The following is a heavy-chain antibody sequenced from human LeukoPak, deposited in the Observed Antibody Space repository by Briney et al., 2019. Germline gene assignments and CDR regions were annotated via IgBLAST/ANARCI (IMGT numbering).Heavy chain of an antibody. Sequence: PSETLSLTCAVYGGSFSGCYWSWIRQPPGKGLEWIGEINHSGSTNYNPSLKSRVTISVDTSKNQFSLKLSSVTAADTAVYYCARGRNYGGLYYYYYGMDVWGQGTTVTVSS. CDR3: ARGRNYGGLYYYYYGMDV. CDR1: GGSFSGCY. CDR2: INHSGST. V-gene: IGHV4-34*01. D-gene: IGHD4-11*01. J-gene: IGHJ6*02.